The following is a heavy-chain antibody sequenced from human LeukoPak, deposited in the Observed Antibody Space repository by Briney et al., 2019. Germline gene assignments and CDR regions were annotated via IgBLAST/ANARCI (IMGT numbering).Heavy chain of an antibody. CDR3: ARKQNRVRGVSDFDY. CDR2: ISSSSNYI. J-gene: IGHJ4*02. D-gene: IGHD3-10*01. Sequence: GGSLRLSCTASGFAFSHHNINWVRQAPGKGLEWVASISSSSNYIYYSDSVKGRFTISRDNAKNSLFLQMNGLRAEDTAEYYCARKQNRVRGVSDFDYWGQGTLVTVSS. CDR1: GFAFSHHN. V-gene: IGHV3-21*01.